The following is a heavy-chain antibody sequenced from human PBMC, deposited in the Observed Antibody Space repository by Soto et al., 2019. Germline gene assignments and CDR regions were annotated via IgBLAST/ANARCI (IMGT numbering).Heavy chain of an antibody. D-gene: IGHD3-16*01. Sequence: EVQLVESGGVLVNPGGSLRLSCAASGFTFANAWMSWVRQAPGKGLEWVARIKSKRDGGTTDYAVPVKGRFIISRDDSKDTLYLQMNSLKTEDTAVYYCTTGLFGVSANTHYWGQGTLVTVS. CDR2: IKSKRDGGTT. J-gene: IGHJ4*02. CDR1: GFTFANAW. V-gene: IGHV3-15*01. CDR3: TTGLFGVSANTHY.